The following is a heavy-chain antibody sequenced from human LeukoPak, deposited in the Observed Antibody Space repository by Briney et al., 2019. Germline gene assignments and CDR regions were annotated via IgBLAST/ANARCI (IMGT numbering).Heavy chain of an antibody. CDR1: GYTFTDYY. D-gene: IGHD4-17*01. CDR3: ATPIYGDYVDY. CDR2: VDPEDGET. Sequence: VASVKVSCKVSGYTFTDYYMHWVQQAPGKGLEWMGLVDPEDGETIYAEKSQARVTITADTSTDTAYMELHSLRSEDTALYYCATPIYGDYVDYWGQGTLVTVSS. V-gene: IGHV1-69-2*01. J-gene: IGHJ4*02.